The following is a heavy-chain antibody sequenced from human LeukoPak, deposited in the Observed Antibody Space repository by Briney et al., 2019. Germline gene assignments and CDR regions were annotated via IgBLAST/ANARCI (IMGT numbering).Heavy chain of an antibody. CDR2: INHSGRT. CDR1: GGSFSGYY. CDR3: ARGPGRLPEYYDSSGYYVPIDY. V-gene: IGHV4-34*01. Sequence: SETLSLTCAVYGGSFSGYYWSWIRQPPGKGLEWIGEINHSGRTNYNPSLKSRVTISVDTSKNQFSLKLSSVTAADTAVYYCARGPGRLPEYYDSSGYYVPIDYWGQGTLVTVSS. J-gene: IGHJ4*02. D-gene: IGHD3-22*01.